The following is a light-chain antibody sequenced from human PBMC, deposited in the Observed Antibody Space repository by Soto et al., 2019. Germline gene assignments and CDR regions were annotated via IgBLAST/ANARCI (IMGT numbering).Light chain of an antibody. CDR3: AAWDDSLSGQWV. CDR1: NSNIGTNT. Sequence: QSVLTQPPSVSGTPGQGVSISCSGSNSNIGTNTVNWYQHRPGTVPRLLIYSYNQRPSGVPDRFSASKSGTSASLAISRLQAEDGADYYCAAWDDSLSGQWVFGGGTKLTVL. V-gene: IGLV1-44*01. CDR2: SYN. J-gene: IGLJ3*02.